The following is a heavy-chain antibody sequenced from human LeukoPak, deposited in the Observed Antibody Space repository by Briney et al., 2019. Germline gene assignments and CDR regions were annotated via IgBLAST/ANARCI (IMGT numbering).Heavy chain of an antibody. Sequence: ASVKVSCKASGYTFTGYYMHWVRQAPGQGLEWMGWINPNSGGTNYAQKFQGRVTMTRSTSISTAYLEPSRLSSDDTAVYYCARDSPITFGGVIVIGGLGNWFDPWGQGTLVTVSS. V-gene: IGHV1-2*02. CDR3: ARDSPITFGGVIVIGGLGNWFDP. CDR1: GYTFTGYY. J-gene: IGHJ5*02. CDR2: INPNSGGT. D-gene: IGHD3-16*02.